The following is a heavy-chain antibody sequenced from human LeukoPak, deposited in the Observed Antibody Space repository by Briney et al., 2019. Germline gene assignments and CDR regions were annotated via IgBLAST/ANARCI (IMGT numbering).Heavy chain of an antibody. CDR2: IRGSGGDT. CDR3: VKGDNNILTGYYNSFDY. D-gene: IGHD3-9*01. J-gene: IGHJ4*02. CDR1: GFTFSSYA. Sequence: GGSLRLSCAASGFTFSSYAMSWVRQAPGQGLEWVSTIRGSGGDTYYADSVKGRFTISRDNSRNTLYLQMNSLRAEDTALYYCVKGDNNILTGYYNSFDYWGQGTLVTVSS. V-gene: IGHV3-23*01.